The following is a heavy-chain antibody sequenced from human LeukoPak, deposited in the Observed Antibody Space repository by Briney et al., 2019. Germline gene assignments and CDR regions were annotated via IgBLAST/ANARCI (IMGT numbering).Heavy chain of an antibody. CDR1: RVTFYDYA. CDR3: AKRHYNWFDP. CDR2: WRWNSGSI. Sequence: GRSLRLSCAAPRVTFYDYAMHWVRHAPGKGLECVWGWRWNSGSIGYAEPVKGRLTISRDNAKNALYLQKSSLKAEDTALYYCAKRHYNWFDPWGQGTLVTVSS. J-gene: IGHJ5*02. V-gene: IGHV3-9*01.